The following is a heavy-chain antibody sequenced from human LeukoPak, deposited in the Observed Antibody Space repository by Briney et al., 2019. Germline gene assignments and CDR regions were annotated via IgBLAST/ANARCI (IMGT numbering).Heavy chain of an antibody. CDR3: ARLGAYYYYMDV. J-gene: IGHJ6*03. Sequence: GGSLRLSCAASGFTFSSYSMNWVRQAPGKGLEWVSYISSSGSTIYYADSVKGRFTISRDNAKNSLYLQMNSLRAEDTAVYYCARLGAYYYYMDVWGKGTTVTISS. CDR2: ISSSGSTI. D-gene: IGHD3-16*01. V-gene: IGHV3-48*04. CDR1: GFTFSSYS.